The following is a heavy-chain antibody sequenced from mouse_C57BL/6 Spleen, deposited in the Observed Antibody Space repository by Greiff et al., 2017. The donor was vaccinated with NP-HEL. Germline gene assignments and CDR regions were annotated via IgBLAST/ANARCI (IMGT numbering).Heavy chain of an antibody. CDR2: ISSGSSTI. J-gene: IGHJ4*01. CDR3: ARPNYPYYYAMDY. Sequence: EVHLVESGGGLVKPGGSLKLSCAASGFTFSDYGMHWVRQAPEKGLEWVAYISSGSSTIYYADTVKGRFTISRDNAKNTLFLQMTSLRSEDTAMYDCARPNYPYYYAMDYWGQGTSVTVSS. CDR1: GFTFSDYG. D-gene: IGHD2-1*01. V-gene: IGHV5-17*01.